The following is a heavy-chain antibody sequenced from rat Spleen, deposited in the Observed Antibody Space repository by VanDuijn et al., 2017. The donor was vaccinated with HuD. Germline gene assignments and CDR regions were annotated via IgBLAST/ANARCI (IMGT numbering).Heavy chain of an antibody. Sequence: EVQLVESGGGLVQPGRSLKLSCAASGFTFSNYDMAWVRQAPTKGLEWVASISTSGGSTYYRDSVKGRFTVPRDNAKSTLYLQMDSLRSEDTATYYCARYYDGSYYYRDWGQGVMVTVSS. J-gene: IGHJ2*01. V-gene: IGHV5-25*01. D-gene: IGHD1-12*02. CDR1: GFTFSNYD. CDR2: ISTSGGST. CDR3: ARYYDGSYYYRD.